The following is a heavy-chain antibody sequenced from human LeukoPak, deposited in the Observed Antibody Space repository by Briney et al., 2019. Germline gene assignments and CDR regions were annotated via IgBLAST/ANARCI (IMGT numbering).Heavy chain of an antibody. CDR2: IYYSGST. D-gene: IGHD6-19*01. CDR3: AAAIAVAGTPLDY. Sequence: SETLSLTCTVSGGSISSYYWSWIRQPPGKGLGWIGYIYYSGSTNYNPSLKSRVTISVDTSKNQFSLKLSSVTAADTAVYYCAAAIAVAGTPLDYWGQGTLVTVSS. CDR1: GGSISSYY. J-gene: IGHJ4*02. V-gene: IGHV4-59*01.